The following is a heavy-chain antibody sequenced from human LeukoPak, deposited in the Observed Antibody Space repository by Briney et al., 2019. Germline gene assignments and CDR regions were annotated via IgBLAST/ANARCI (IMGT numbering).Heavy chain of an antibody. Sequence: SVKVSCKASGGTFSSYAISWVRQAPGQGLEWMGGIIPIFGTANYAQKFQGRVTITADESTSTAYMELSSLRSEDTAVYYCARTRGIVGSTRMDVWGQGTTVTVSS. CDR3: ARTRGIVGSTRMDV. J-gene: IGHJ6*02. D-gene: IGHD1-26*01. CDR2: IIPIFGTA. CDR1: GGTFSSYA. V-gene: IGHV1-69*13.